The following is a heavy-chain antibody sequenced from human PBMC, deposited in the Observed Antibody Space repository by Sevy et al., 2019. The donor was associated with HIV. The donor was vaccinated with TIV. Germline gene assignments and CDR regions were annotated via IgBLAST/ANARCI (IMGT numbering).Heavy chain of an antibody. J-gene: IGHJ6*02. V-gene: IGHV3-53*01. CDR1: GFTVSSNY. Sequence: GGSLRLSCAASGFTVSSNYMSWVRQAPGKGLEWVSVIYSGGSTYYADSVKGRFTISRDNSKNTLYLQMNSLRAEDTAVYYCARAGYSYCSYYYYGMDVWGQGTTVTVSS. CDR2: IYSGGST. D-gene: IGHD5-18*01. CDR3: ARAGYSYCSYYYYGMDV.